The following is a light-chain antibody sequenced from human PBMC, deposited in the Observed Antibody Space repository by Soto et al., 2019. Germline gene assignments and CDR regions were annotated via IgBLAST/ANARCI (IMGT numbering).Light chain of an antibody. Sequence: EILLTQSPATLSVSPGERATLSFRARQSVSSNLAWYQQKPRQATRLLIYGASTRANGIPARFSGSGSGTEFTLTISSLQSEDFASYYCQQYNNWHPWTFGQGTKVDIK. CDR3: QQYNNWHPWT. J-gene: IGKJ1*01. CDR2: GAS. CDR1: QSVSSN. V-gene: IGKV3-15*01.